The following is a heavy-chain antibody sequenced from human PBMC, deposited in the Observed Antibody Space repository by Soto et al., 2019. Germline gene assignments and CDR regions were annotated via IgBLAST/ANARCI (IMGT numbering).Heavy chain of an antibody. Sequence: QVQLVQSGAEVKKPGASVKVSCKASGYTFRIYGITWVRQAPGQGLEWMGWISANDGNTHYAQKFQGRVTMTTDTSPSTAYMEVRSLRSDDTAVYYCARKGTGAPVDYWGQGTLVTVSS. CDR3: ARKGTGAPVDY. V-gene: IGHV1-18*01. D-gene: IGHD1-1*01. CDR2: ISANDGNT. CDR1: GYTFRIYG. J-gene: IGHJ4*02.